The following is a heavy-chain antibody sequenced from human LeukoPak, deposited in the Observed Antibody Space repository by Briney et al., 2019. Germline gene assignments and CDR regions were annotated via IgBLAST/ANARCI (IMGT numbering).Heavy chain of an antibody. CDR1: GFTFSSYS. J-gene: IGHJ4*02. V-gene: IGHV3-21*01. CDR2: ISSSSSYI. D-gene: IGHD2-15*01. CDR3: ARDISVVVAAASDY. Sequence: GGSLRLPCAASGFTFSSYSMNWVRQAPGKGLEWVSSISSSSSYIYYADSVKGRFTISRDNAKNSLYLQMNSLRAEDTAVYYCARDISVVVAAASDYWGQGTLVTVSS.